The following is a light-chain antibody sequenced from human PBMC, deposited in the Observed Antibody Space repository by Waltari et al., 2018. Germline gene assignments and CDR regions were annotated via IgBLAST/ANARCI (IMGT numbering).Light chain of an antibody. J-gene: IGLJ3*02. V-gene: IGLV1-47*01. Sequence: QSVLTQPPSASGTPGQRVTISCSGSRSNIGSNYVYWYQQLPGTAPKLSIYRNNQRPSGVPDRFSGSKSGSSASLAITVLRSEDEADYYCAAWDDSLSGRVCGGGTKLTVL. CDR1: RSNIGSNY. CDR3: AAWDDSLSGRV. CDR2: RNN.